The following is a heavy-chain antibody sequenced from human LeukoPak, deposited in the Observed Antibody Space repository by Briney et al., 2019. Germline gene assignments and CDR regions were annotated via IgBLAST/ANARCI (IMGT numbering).Heavy chain of an antibody. D-gene: IGHD6-13*01. V-gene: IGHV4-4*07. J-gene: IGHJ4*02. CDR2: IYTSGST. CDR3: ARDGDSSSWYDY. Sequence: TSETLSLTCTVSGGSISSYYWSWIRQPAGKGLEWIGRIYTSGSTNYNPSLKSRVTMSVDTSKNQFSLKLSSVTVADTAVYYCARDGDSSSWYDYWGQGTLVTVSS. CDR1: GGSISSYY.